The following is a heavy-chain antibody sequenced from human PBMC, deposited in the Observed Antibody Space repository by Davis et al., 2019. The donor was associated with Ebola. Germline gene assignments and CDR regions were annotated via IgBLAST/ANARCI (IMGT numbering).Heavy chain of an antibody. D-gene: IGHD3-16*01. CDR1: GFTFSSYA. CDR3: AKPLFSATGGEVFDH. Sequence: GESLKISCVASGFTFSSYAMHWVRQAPGKGLEWVAFIKHDGSKTYYAGSVQGRLTISRDDSKSTLNLQMHSLRTDDTAVYYCAKPLFSATGGEVFDHWGQGTLVTVSS. CDR2: IKHDGSKT. J-gene: IGHJ4*02. V-gene: IGHV3-30*02.